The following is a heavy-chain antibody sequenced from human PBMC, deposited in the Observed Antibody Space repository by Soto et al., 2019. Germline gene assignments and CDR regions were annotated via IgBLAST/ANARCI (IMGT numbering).Heavy chain of an antibody. CDR1: GGSVTASNY. CDR2: TA. CDR3: ARADAPYYYDYSGFYFGY. V-gene: IGHV4-4*08. J-gene: IGHJ4*02. Sequence: SETLSLTCTVSGGSVTASNYWGWIRQPPGKGLEWIGSTASYNPSLKSRVTISVDTSKNQFSLKLNSVTTADTAVYYCARADAPYYYDYSGFYFGYWGQGTLVTVSS. D-gene: IGHD3-22*01.